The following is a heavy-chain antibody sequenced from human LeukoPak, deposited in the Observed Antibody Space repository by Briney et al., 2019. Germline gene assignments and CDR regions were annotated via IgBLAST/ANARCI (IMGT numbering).Heavy chain of an antibody. V-gene: IGHV3-30-3*01. D-gene: IGHD6-19*01. CDR1: GFTFSSYA. Sequence: GGSLRLSCAASGFTFSSYAMHWVRQAPGKGLEWVAVISYDGSNKYYADSVKGRFTISRDNSKNTPYLQMNSLRAEDTAVYYCASDPNSSGLSYWGQGTLVTVPS. CDR2: ISYDGSNK. CDR3: ASDPNSSGLSY. J-gene: IGHJ4*02.